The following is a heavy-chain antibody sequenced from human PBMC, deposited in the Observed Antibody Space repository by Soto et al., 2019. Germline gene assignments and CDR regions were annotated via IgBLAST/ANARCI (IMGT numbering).Heavy chain of an antibody. V-gene: IGHV4-59*01. CDR3: ARYGGSRPFDY. Sequence: SETLSLTCTVSGGSISSYYWSWIRQPPGKGLEWIGYIYYSGSTNYNPSLKSRVTISVDTSKNQFSLKLSSVTAADTAVYYCARYGGSRPFDYWGQGTLVTVSS. J-gene: IGHJ4*02. CDR2: IYYSGST. D-gene: IGHD3-16*01. CDR1: GGSISSYY.